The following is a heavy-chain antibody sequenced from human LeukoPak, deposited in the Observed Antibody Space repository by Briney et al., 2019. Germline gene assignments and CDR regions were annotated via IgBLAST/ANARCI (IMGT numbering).Heavy chain of an antibody. Sequence: GGSLRLSCAASGFTFSSYWMNWVRQAPGKGLEWVSYISSSSSTIYYADSVKGRFTISRDNAKNSLYLQMNSLRAEDTAVYYCARDYHYYDSSGFDYWGQGTLVTVSS. CDR1: GFTFSSYW. J-gene: IGHJ4*02. CDR3: ARDYHYYDSSGFDY. D-gene: IGHD3-22*01. CDR2: ISSSSSTI. V-gene: IGHV3-48*01.